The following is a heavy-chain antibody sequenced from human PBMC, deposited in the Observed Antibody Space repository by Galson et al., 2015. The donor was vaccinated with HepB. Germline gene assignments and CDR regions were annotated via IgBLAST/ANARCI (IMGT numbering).Heavy chain of an antibody. Sequence: SLRLSCAASDFTSSGSAIHWVRQTSGKRLEWVCRIGGKANNYATAYISSLKGRFTISRDDSKNTAFLQMNPLKTEDTAVYYCVRLGDLSRYGIAWGQGSLVTVSS. J-gene: IGHJ5*02. V-gene: IGHV3-73*01. CDR1: DFTSSGSA. CDR2: IGGKANNYAT. D-gene: IGHD1-26*01. CDR3: VRLGDLSRYGIA.